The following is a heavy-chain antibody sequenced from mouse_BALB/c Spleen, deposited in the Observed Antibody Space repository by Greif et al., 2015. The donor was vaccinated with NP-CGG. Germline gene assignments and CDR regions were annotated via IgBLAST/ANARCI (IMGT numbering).Heavy chain of an antibody. J-gene: IGHJ4*01. CDR2: IYPGSGNT. V-gene: IGHV1-84*02. CDR1: GYTFTDYY. CDR3: ARRTGTEAMDY. D-gene: IGHD4-1*01. Sequence: VQLQQSGPELVKPGASVKISCKASGYTFTDYYINWVKQKPGQGLEWIGWIYPGSGNTKYNEKFKGRATLTVDTSSSTAYMQHSSLTSEDTAVYFCARRTGTEAMDYWGQGTSVTVSS.